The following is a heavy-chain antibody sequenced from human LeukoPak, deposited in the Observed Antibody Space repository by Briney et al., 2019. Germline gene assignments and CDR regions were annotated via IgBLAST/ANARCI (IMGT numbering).Heavy chain of an antibody. J-gene: IGHJ4*02. Sequence: PSETLSLTCTVSGGSISSYYWSCIRQPPGKGLEWIGYIYYSGSTNYNPSLKSRVTISVDTSKNQFSLKLSSVTAADTAVYYCARHEVFTTDHFDYWGQGTLVTVSS. V-gene: IGHV4-59*08. CDR2: IYYSGST. CDR1: GGSISSYY. D-gene: IGHD3-22*01. CDR3: ARHEVFTTDHFDY.